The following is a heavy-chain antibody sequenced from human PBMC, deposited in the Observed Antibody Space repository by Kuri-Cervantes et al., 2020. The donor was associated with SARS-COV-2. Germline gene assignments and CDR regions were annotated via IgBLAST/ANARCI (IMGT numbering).Heavy chain of an antibody. J-gene: IGHJ4*02. Sequence: GESLKISCAVSGFTFSSYSMSWVRLAPGKGLEWVSSISNSGSYIYYADSVRGRFTISRDNAKNSLYLQMNSLRAEDTAVYYCARDCYDFNNGYYTGQFAYWGQGTLVTVSS. CDR1: GFTFSSYS. CDR3: ARDCYDFNNGYYTGQFAY. D-gene: IGHD3-3*01. CDR2: ISNSGSYI. V-gene: IGHV3-21*01.